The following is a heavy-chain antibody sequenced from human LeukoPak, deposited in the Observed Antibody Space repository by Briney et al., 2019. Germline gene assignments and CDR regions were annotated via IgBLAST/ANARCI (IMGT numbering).Heavy chain of an antibody. CDR1: GFTFGAYT. J-gene: IGHJ4*02. Sequence: GGSLRLSCAASGFTFGAYTINWVRQAPGKGLEWVSCIFSRSESILYADSVKGRFTISRDNAKNLLYLQMDSLRVEDTAVNYCARDFFHSSESRPFDYWGQGTLVTVSS. V-gene: IGHV3-21*06. CDR3: ARDFFHSSESRPFDY. D-gene: IGHD3-22*01. CDR2: IFSRSESI.